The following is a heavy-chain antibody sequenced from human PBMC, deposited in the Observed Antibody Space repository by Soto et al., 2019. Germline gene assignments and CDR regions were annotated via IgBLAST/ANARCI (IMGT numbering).Heavy chain of an antibody. CDR1: GSTFTCYH. Sequence: GASVQGSLKASGSTFTCYHMHWVRQAPGQGLEWMGWINPNSGGTNYAQKFQGRVTMTRDTSISTAYMELSRLRSDDTAVYYCARGPTWLVDWGQRPLVTVSS. J-gene: IGHJ4*02. CDR3: ARGPTWLVD. V-gene: IGHV1-2*02. D-gene: IGHD6-19*01. CDR2: INPNSGGT.